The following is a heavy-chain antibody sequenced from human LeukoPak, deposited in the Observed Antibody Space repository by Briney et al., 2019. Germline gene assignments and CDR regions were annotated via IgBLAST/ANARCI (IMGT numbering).Heavy chain of an antibody. Sequence: ASVKVSCKASGYTFTSYGINWLRQAPGQGLEWMGRSSLNTVNKNYIEKLQGRVTMTTDTSTSTAHMELRSLRPDDTAVYYCARDQSPLNGGYSEGEVFDCWGQGTLVTVSS. CDR2: SSLNTVNK. J-gene: IGHJ4*02. CDR3: ARDQSPLNGGYSEGEVFDC. V-gene: IGHV1-18*01. CDR1: GYTFTSYG. D-gene: IGHD5-12*01.